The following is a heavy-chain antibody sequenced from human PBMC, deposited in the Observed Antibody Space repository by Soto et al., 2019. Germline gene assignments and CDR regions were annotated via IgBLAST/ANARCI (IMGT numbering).Heavy chain of an antibody. D-gene: IGHD3-22*01. J-gene: IGHJ4*02. CDR2: ITSDGDST. CDR3: ARWKEDYYDSSGYFPWDY. V-gene: IGHV3-64D*06. CDR1: GFTFSKYA. Sequence: GGSLRLSCSVSGFTFSKYAMHWVRQAPGKGLEYVSGITSDGDSTWHADSVKDRFTISRDNSKNTLFLQMSSLRVEDTAVYYCARWKEDYYDSSGYFPWDYWGQGALVTVSS.